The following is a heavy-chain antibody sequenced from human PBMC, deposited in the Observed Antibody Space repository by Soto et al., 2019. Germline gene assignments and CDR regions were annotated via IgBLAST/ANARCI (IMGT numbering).Heavy chain of an antibody. Sequence: QVQLQESGPGLVQPSQTLSLTCTVSGDSICSGAYYWSWIRQPPGKGLEWIGYIYHSGATYYNPSLESRVTMSVDTSKNQYSLRPSSVTAADTAVYYSARDGGYATVDCWGQGTQVTVSS. CDR3: ARDGGYATVDC. CDR1: GDSICSGAYY. J-gene: IGHJ4*02. CDR2: IYHSGAT. V-gene: IGHV4-30-4*01. D-gene: IGHD2-15*01.